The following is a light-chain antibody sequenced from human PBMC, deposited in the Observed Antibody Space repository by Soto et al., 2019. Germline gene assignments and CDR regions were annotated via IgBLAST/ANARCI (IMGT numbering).Light chain of an antibody. CDR2: VEGSGTY. CDR3: ETWDSNTRV. J-gene: IGLJ3*02. V-gene: IGLV4-60*03. Sequence: QLVLTQSSSASASLGSSVKLTCTLSSGHGSYIIAWHQQQPGKAPRFLMKVEGSGTYNKGSAVPDRFSGSSSGADRYLIISNLQSEDEADYYCETWDSNTRVFGGGTQLTVL. CDR1: SGHGSYI.